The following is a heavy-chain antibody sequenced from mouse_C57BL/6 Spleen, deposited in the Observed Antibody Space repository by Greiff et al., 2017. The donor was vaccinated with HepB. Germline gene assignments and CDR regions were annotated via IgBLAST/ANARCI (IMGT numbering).Heavy chain of an antibody. CDR3: ARRGAYGSSYHHYFDY. CDR2: IFPGSGST. CDR1: GYTFTDYY. J-gene: IGHJ2*01. V-gene: IGHV1-75*01. D-gene: IGHD1-1*01. Sequence: QVQLQQSGPELVKPGASVKISCKASGYTFTDYYINWVKQRPGQGLEWIGWIFPGSGSTYYNEKFKGKATLTVDKSSSTAYMLLSSLTSEDSAVYFCARRGAYGSSYHHYFDYWGQGTTLTVSS.